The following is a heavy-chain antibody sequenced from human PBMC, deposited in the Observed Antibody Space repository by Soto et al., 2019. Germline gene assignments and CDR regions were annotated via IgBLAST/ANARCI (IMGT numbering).Heavy chain of an antibody. CDR1: GFSLSTSGVG. Sequence: SGPTLVNPTQTLTLTCTFSGFSLSTSGVGVGWIRQPPGKALEWLALIYWNDDKRYSPSLKSRLTITKDTSKNQVVLTMTNMDPVDTATYYCAHRYYDILTGYSGLDYWGQGTLVTVSS. V-gene: IGHV2-5*01. CDR2: IYWNDDK. D-gene: IGHD3-9*01. J-gene: IGHJ4*02. CDR3: AHRYYDILTGYSGLDY.